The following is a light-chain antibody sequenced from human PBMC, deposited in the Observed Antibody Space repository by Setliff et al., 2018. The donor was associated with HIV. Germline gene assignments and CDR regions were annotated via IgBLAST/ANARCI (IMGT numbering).Light chain of an antibody. Sequence: QSALAQPASVSGSPGQSITISCTGIINDFDSWYQQHPGKAPKLIIYAVSNRPSGISDRFSGSRSGGTASLTISGLRAEDEADYFCYSLRSYTWVFGGGTK. CDR1: INDFD. J-gene: IGLJ3*02. CDR3: YSLRSYTWV. CDR2: AVS. V-gene: IGLV2-14*03.